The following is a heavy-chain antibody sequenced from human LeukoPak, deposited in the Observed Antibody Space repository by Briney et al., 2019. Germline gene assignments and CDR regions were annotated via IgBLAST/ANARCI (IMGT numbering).Heavy chain of an antibody. D-gene: IGHD1-26*01. CDR1: GYTFTSYY. J-gene: IGHJ5*02. Sequence: ASVKVSCKASGYTFTSYYMHWVRQAPGQGLEWMGFINPSGSSAAYGQKFQGRLTITRDMFTSTDYMELTSLTSDDTAVYYCARDDSVGETAWWFDPWGQGTLVTVSS. CDR3: ARDDSVGETAWWFDP. CDR2: INPSGSSA. V-gene: IGHV1-46*01.